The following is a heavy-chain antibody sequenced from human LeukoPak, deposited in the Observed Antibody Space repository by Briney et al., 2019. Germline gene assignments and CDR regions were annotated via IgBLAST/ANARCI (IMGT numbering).Heavy chain of an antibody. Sequence: PGGSLRLSCAASGFTFSIYAMNWVRQAPGKGLEWVSFISGRGGSTYYPDSVKGRFTISRDNSKNTLHLQMNSLRADDTALYYCAKWSDIAGGDFDYWGQGTLVTVSS. CDR1: GFTFSIYA. J-gene: IGHJ4*02. V-gene: IGHV3-23*01. D-gene: IGHD1-26*01. CDR2: ISGRGGST. CDR3: AKWSDIAGGDFDY.